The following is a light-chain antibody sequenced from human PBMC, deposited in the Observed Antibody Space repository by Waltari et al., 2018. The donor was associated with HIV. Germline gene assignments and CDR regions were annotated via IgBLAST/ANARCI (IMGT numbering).Light chain of an antibody. Sequence: AGLTQPSSVSKGLGQNVTLTCTGNDKNVGHEGAGWLLRHECHPPEVLSYRGGARPEGIAQKYSASRAGNTASRTSAGLRVDDEAGYYCSAWDSSLSEWGFGGGTKLTVL. CDR1: DKNVGHEG. J-gene: IGLJ2*01. CDR3: SAWDSSLSEWG. CDR2: RGG. V-gene: IGLV10-54*01.